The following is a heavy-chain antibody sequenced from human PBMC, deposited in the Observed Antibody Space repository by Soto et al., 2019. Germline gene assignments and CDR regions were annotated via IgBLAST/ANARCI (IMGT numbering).Heavy chain of an antibody. CDR3: ARVNLGAAGTTVGYFQH. Sequence: QVQLVESWGGVVQPGRSLRLSCAASGFTFSSYAMHWVRQAPGKGLEWVAVISYDGSNKYYADSVKGRFTISRDNSKNTLYLQMNSLRAEDTAVYYCARVNLGAAGTTVGYFQHWGQGTLVTVSS. CDR1: GFTFSSYA. D-gene: IGHD6-13*01. CDR2: ISYDGSNK. V-gene: IGHV3-30-3*01. J-gene: IGHJ1*01.